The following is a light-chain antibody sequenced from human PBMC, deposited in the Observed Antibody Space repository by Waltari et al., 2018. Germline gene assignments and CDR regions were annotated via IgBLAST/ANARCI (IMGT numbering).Light chain of an antibody. CDR3: QQYYSGPFT. CDR1: QSVLYSSNNKNY. V-gene: IGKV4-1*01. J-gene: IGKJ5*01. CDR2: WAS. Sequence: DIVMTQSPDYLAVSLGERATINCKSSQSVLYSSNNKNYLAWYQQKPGQPPKLLIYWASTRESGVPDRFTGSGSGTDFTLTISSLQAEDVAVYYCQQYYSGPFTFGQGTRLEIK.